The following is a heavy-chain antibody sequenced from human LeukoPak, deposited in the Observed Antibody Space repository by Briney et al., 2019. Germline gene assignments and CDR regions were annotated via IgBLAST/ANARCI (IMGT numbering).Heavy chain of an antibody. J-gene: IGHJ4*02. CDR3: ARGRSGVFFWGATFPPLHFDY. V-gene: IGHV4-34*01. CDR2: IIHGGST. Sequence: PSETLTLTCAASGGSFSSNYWSWIRQSPGKGLEWIGEIIHGGSTNYNPSLQSRVTISLDTSTNQFSLRLSSLTAADTAAYYCARGRSGVFFWGATFPPLHFDYWGQGALVTVSS. D-gene: IGHD3-16*01. CDR1: GGSFSSNY.